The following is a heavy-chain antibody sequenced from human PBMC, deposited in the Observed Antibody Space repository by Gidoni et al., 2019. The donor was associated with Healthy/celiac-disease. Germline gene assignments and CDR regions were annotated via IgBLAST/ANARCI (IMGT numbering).Heavy chain of an antibody. V-gene: IGHV4-61*02. CDR1: GGSISSGSYY. J-gene: IGHJ4*02. CDR2: IYTSGST. D-gene: IGHD3-10*01. Sequence: QVQLQESGPGLVKPSQTLSLTCTVSGGSISSGSYYWSWIRQPAGKGLEWIGRIYTSGSTNYNPSLKSRVTISVDTSKNQFSLKLGSVTAADTAVYYCARESEPYGSGNYWGQGTLVTVSS. CDR3: ARESEPYGSGNY.